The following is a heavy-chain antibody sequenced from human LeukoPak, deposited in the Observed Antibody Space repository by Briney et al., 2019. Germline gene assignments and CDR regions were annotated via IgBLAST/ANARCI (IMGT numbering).Heavy chain of an antibody. CDR2: ISYDGSNK. J-gene: IGHJ6*02. Sequence: GGSLRLSCAASGFTFSSYAMHWVRQAPGKGLEWVAVISYDGSNKYYADSVKGRFTISRDNSKNTLYLQMNSLRAEDTAVYYCARDRRGYSYGYSYYYYGMDVWGQGTTVTVSS. V-gene: IGHV3-30-3*01. CDR1: GFTFSSYA. CDR3: ARDRRGYSYGYSYYYYGMDV. D-gene: IGHD5-18*01.